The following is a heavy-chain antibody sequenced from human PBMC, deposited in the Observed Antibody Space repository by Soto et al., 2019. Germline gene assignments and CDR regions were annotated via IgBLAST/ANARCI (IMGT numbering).Heavy chain of an antibody. CDR3: ARDGDIVVVPAAILLASDYYYGMDV. D-gene: IGHD2-2*02. CDR1: GFTFSSYS. Sequence: PGGSLRLSCAASGFTFSSYSMNWVRQAPGKGLEWVSSISSSSSYIYYADSVKGRFTISRDNAKNSLYLQMNSLRAEDTAVYYCARDGDIVVVPAAILLASDYYYGMDVWGQGTTVTVSS. J-gene: IGHJ6*02. CDR2: ISSSSSYI. V-gene: IGHV3-21*01.